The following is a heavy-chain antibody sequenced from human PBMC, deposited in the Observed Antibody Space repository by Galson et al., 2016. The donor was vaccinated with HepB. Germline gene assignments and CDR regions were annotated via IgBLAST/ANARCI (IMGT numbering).Heavy chain of an antibody. Sequence: SETLSLTCTIPRGSISSYYWSWIRQPPGKGLEWIGYIAYSGNTHYNPSLKRRVTISLDKSKDQVSLKLRSVTPPETAVYSCARTGNFGYWGQGTLVAVSS. CDR1: RGSISSYY. CDR2: IAYSGNT. D-gene: IGHD1-1*01. V-gene: IGHV4-59*01. J-gene: IGHJ4*02. CDR3: ARTGNFGY.